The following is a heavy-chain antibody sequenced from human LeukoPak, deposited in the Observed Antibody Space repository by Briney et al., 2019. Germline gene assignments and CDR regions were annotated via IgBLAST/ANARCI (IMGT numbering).Heavy chain of an antibody. D-gene: IGHD6-13*01. CDR1: GFTFSSYA. Sequence: GGSLRLSCAASGFTFSSYAMHWVRQAPGKGLEWVAVISYDGSNKYYADSVKGRFTISRDNSKNTLYLQMNSLRAEDTAVYYCAKSMQPYYFDYWGQGTLVTVSS. V-gene: IGHV3-30*04. CDR3: AKSMQPYYFDY. J-gene: IGHJ4*02. CDR2: ISYDGSNK.